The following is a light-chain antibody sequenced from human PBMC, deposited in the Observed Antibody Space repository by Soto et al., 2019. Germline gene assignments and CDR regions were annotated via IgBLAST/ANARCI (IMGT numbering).Light chain of an antibody. CDR2: GTS. CDR1: QSVTLIY. V-gene: IGKV3-20*01. CDR3: HQYESSPWT. J-gene: IGKJ1*01. Sequence: EIVLTQSPGTLSLSPGEGASLSCRASQSVTLIYFGRFQQNPGQAPRLLIYGTSRRAVGIPDRFSGSGSGRDFTLTISRVEPEDSAIYYCHQYESSPWTFGQGTKVEI.